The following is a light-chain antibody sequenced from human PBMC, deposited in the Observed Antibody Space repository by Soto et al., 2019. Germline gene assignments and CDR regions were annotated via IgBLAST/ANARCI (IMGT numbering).Light chain of an antibody. Sequence: SYDLAQPPSVSVSPGLTASITCSGDKLGDKLAYWYQQKPGQSPVLVIYQDSKRPSGIPERFSGSNSGNTATLTISGTQSMDEADYYCQAWDSSTAVFGTGTKVT. V-gene: IGLV3-1*01. CDR3: QAWDSSTAV. CDR1: KLGDKL. J-gene: IGLJ1*01. CDR2: QDS.